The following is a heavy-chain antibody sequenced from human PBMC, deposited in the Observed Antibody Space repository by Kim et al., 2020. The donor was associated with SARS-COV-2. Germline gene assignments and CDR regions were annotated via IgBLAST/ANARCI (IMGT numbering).Heavy chain of an antibody. Sequence: YYVDSGKGRFTISRDNAKNSLYLQMSSLRAEDTAVYYCARESWFHYYFDYWGQGTLVTVSS. J-gene: IGHJ4*02. CDR3: ARESWFHYYFDY. V-gene: IGHV3-7*01. D-gene: IGHD3-22*01.